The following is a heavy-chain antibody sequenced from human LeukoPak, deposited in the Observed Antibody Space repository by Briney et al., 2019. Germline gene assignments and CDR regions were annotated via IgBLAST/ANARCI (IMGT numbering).Heavy chain of an antibody. D-gene: IGHD3-22*01. Sequence: PGGSLRLSCAASGFTFSFYSMNWVRQAPGKGLEWISSISSSSSYIYYADSVKGRFTISRDNAKNSLYLQMNSLRAEDTAVHYCARGDSGAYYGSDYWGQGTLVTVSS. CDR1: GFTFSFYS. V-gene: IGHV3-21*01. J-gene: IGHJ4*02. CDR3: ARGDSGAYYGSDY. CDR2: ISSSSSYI.